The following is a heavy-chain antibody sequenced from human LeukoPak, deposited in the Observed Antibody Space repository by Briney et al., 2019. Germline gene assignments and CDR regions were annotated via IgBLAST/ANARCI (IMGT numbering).Heavy chain of an antibody. CDR2: INPSGGST. D-gene: IGHD2-8*01. J-gene: IGHJ3*02. CDR1: GYTFTSYY. V-gene: IGHV1-46*01. Sequence: ASVKVSCKASGYTFTSYYMHWVRQAPGQGLEWMGIINPSGGSTSYAQKFQGRVTMTRDTSTSTVYMELSSLRSEDTAVYYCSMVYVNDAFDIWGQGTMVTVSS. CDR3: SMVYVNDAFDI.